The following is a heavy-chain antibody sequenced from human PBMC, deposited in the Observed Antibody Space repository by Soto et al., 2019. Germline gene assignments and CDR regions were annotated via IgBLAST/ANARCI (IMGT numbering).Heavy chain of an antibody. V-gene: IGHV3-15*01. J-gene: IGHJ4*02. CDR1: GFAFSNAW. CDR2: IKSKIDGGTT. D-gene: IGHD1-26*01. CDR3: TFILGGGY. Sequence: EVQLVGSGGGLVKPGGSLRLSCAASGFAFSNAWMSWVRQAPGKGLEWVGRIKSKIDGGTTDYAAPVKGRFTLSRDDSKKTVYLQMNSLKTEDTAVYYCTFILGGGYWGQGTLVTVSS.